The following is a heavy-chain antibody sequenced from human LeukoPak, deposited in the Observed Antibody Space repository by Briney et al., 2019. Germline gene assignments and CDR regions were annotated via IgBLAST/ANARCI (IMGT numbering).Heavy chain of an antibody. CDR3: ARDGITGTTMPDYYYYGMDV. D-gene: IGHD1-7*01. CDR2: IIPIFGIA. CDR1: RGTFSSYA. Sequence: SVKVSCKASRGTFSSYAISWVRQAPGQGLEWMGRIIPIFGIAHYAQKFQGRVTITADKSTSTAYMERSSLRSEDTAVYYCARDGITGTTMPDYYYYGMDVWGQGTTVTVSS. V-gene: IGHV1-69*04. J-gene: IGHJ6*02.